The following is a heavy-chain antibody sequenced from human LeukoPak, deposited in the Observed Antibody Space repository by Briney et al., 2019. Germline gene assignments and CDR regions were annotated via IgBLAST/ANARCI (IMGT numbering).Heavy chain of an antibody. CDR2: ISYDGSNK. J-gene: IGHJ3*02. CDR3: AKPKNILTGSDAFDI. D-gene: IGHD3-9*01. V-gene: IGHV3-30*18. CDR1: GFTFSSCG. Sequence: GGSLRLSCAASGFTFSSCGMHWVRLAPGKGLEWVAVISYDGSNKYYADSVKGRFTISRDNSKNTLYLQMNSLRAEDTAVYYCAKPKNILTGSDAFDIWGQGTMVTVSS.